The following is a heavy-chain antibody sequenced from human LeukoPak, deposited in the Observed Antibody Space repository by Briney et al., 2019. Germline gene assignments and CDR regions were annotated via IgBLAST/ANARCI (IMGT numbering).Heavy chain of an antibody. CDR1: GDSVSSNSAA. Sequence: SQTLSLTCAISGDSVSSNSAAWNWIRQSPSRGLEWLGRTYYRSKWYNDYAVSVKSRITINPDTSKNQFPLQLNSVTPEDTAVYYCARDTTLDYGDYDAFDIWGQGTMVTVSS. V-gene: IGHV6-1*01. J-gene: IGHJ3*02. CDR3: ARDTTLDYGDYDAFDI. D-gene: IGHD4-17*01. CDR2: TYYRSKWYN.